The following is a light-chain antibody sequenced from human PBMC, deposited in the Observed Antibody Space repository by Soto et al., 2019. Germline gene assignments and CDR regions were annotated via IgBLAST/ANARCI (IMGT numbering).Light chain of an antibody. CDR3: SSYAGSNNFV. CDR2: EVS. Sequence: QSVLTQRPSASGSPGQSVTISCTGTSSDVGGYNYVSWYQQYPGKAPKLMIYEVSKRPSGVPDRFSGSKSGNTASLTVSGLQAEDEADYYCSSYAGSNNFVFGTGTKVTVL. J-gene: IGLJ1*01. CDR1: SSDVGGYNY. V-gene: IGLV2-8*01.